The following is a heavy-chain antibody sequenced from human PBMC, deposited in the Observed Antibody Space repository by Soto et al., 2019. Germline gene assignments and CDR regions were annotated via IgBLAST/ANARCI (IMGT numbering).Heavy chain of an antibody. V-gene: IGHV1-69*13. D-gene: IGHD2-15*01. J-gene: IGHJ4*02. CDR1: GGTFSSYA. CDR3: ARGVSIVVVAAYFDY. Sequence: SVKVSCKASGGTFSSYAISWVRQALGQGLEWMGGIIPIFGTANYAQKFQGRVTITADESTSTAYVELSSLRSEDTAVYYCARGVSIVVVAAYFDYWGQGTLVTVSS. CDR2: IIPIFGTA.